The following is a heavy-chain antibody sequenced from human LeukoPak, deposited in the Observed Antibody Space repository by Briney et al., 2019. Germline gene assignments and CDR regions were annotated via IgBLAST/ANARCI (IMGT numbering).Heavy chain of an antibody. Sequence: HGESLKISCKGSEYSFTSYWIGWVRQMPGKGLEWMGIIYPGDSDTRYSPSFQGQVTISADKSISTAYLQWSSLKASDTAMYYCERLAGRDEITILNYWGQGTLITVSS. CDR1: EYSFTSYW. CDR2: IYPGDSDT. D-gene: IGHD3-3*01. V-gene: IGHV5-51*01. J-gene: IGHJ4*02. CDR3: ERLAGRDEITILNY.